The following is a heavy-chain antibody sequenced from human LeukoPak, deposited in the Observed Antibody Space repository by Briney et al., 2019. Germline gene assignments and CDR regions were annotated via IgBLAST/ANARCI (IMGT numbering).Heavy chain of an antibody. CDR2: ISSSSSYI. CDR3: ARDRNIVVVPAPLDY. V-gene: IGHV3-21*01. D-gene: IGHD2-15*01. Sequence: SGGSLRLSCAASGFTFSNYWMSWVRQTPGKGLEWVSSISSSSSYIYYADSVKGRFTISRDNAKNSLYLQMNSLRAEDTAVYYCARDRNIVVVPAPLDYWGQGTLVTVSS. J-gene: IGHJ4*02. CDR1: GFTFSNYW.